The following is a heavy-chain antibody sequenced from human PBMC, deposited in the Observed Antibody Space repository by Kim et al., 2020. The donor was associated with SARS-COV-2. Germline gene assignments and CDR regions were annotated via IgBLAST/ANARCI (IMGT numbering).Heavy chain of an antibody. CDR2: IYSGGST. CDR1: GFTVSSNY. Sequence: GGSLRLSCAASGFTVSSNYMSWVRQAPGKGLEWVSVIYSGGSTYYADSVKGRFTISRDNSKNTLYLQMNSLRAEDTAVYYCARDPSLCSGGSCAFPHYGMAVWGQGITVTVSS. V-gene: IGHV3-53*01. J-gene: IGHJ6*02. CDR3: ARDPSLCSGGSCAFPHYGMAV. D-gene: IGHD2-15*01.